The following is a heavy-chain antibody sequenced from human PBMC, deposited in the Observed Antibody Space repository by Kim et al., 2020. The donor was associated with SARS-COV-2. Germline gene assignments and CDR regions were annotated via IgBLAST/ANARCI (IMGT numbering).Heavy chain of an antibody. CDR2: IYYSGST. CDR3: AGGVNGDYYNYYYGMDV. Sequence: TLSLTCTVSGGSVSSGSYYWSWIRQPPGKGLEWIGYIYYSGSTNYNPSLKSRVTISVDTSKNQFSLKLSSVTAADTAVYYCAGGVNGDYYNYYYGMDVWGQGTTVTVSS. D-gene: IGHD4-17*01. J-gene: IGHJ6*02. CDR1: GGSVSSGSYY. V-gene: IGHV4-61*01.